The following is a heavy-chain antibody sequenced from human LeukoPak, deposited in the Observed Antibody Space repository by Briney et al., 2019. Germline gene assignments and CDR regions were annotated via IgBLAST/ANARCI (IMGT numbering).Heavy chain of an antibody. CDR1: GSSFSSSNW. D-gene: IGHD6-13*01. CDR3: VRPWYGDAFDI. Sequence: ASETLSLTCAVSGSSFSSSNWWNWVRQSPGKGLEWIGKIHHSGNTNYNPSLKSRVTISVDKSKNQFSLKLNSVTAADTAVYYCVRPWYGDAFDIWGQGTMVTVSS. V-gene: IGHV4-4*02. J-gene: IGHJ3*02. CDR2: IHHSGNT.